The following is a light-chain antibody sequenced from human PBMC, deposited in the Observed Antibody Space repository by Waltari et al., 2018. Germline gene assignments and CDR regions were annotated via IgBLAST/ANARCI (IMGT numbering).Light chain of an antibody. CDR3: QKYSNSPRT. CDR1: HSVSSNN. V-gene: IGKV3-20*01. Sequence: EIVLTQSPGTSSLSPGDRDTLSCRASHSVSSNNLTWYQQKPGQAPRPLIYAASSSTTCITDRVSGSGSWTDFTLTISRVEPEDFAVYYCQKYSNSPRTFGQWTKMEIK. J-gene: IGKJ1*01. CDR2: AAS.